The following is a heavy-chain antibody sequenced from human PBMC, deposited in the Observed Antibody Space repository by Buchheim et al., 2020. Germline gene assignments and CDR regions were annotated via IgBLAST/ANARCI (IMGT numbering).Heavy chain of an antibody. D-gene: IGHD3-22*01. Sequence: QVQLVKSGGGVVQPGRSLRLSCAASGFTLTSYGMHWVRQAPGKGLEWVAIIWSDGSNKYYADSVKGRFTISRDNSKTTVYLQMNSLRVEDTAVYYCAKENYFHSSAYVGDYWGQGTL. CDR2: IWSDGSNK. J-gene: IGHJ4*02. V-gene: IGHV3-33*06. CDR3: AKENYFHSSAYVGDY. CDR1: GFTLTSYG.